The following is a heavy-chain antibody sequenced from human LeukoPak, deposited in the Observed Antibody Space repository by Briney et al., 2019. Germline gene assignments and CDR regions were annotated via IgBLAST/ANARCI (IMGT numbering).Heavy chain of an antibody. J-gene: IGHJ4*02. Sequence: PSETLSLTCTVSGGSISSYYWNWLRQPAGKGLEWIGRIYTSGTTNYNPSLKSRVTMSVDTSKNQFSLKLSSVTAADTGVYYCARTFYYCSSTSCYANDYWGQGTLVTVSS. D-gene: IGHD2-2*01. CDR2: IYTSGTT. CDR1: GGSISSYY. CDR3: ARTFYYCSSTSCYANDY. V-gene: IGHV4-4*07.